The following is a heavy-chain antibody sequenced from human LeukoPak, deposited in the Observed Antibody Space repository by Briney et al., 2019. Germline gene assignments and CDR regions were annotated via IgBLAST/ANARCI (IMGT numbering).Heavy chain of an antibody. Sequence: SETLSLTCAVYGGSFSGYYWSWIRQPPGKGLEWIGEINHSGSTNYNPSLKSRVTISVDTSKNQFSLKLSSVTAAHTAVYYCARRLVPAAMLVDYWGQGTLVTVSS. J-gene: IGHJ4*02. CDR2: INHSGST. D-gene: IGHD2-2*01. CDR3: ARRLVPAAMLVDY. CDR1: GGSFSGYY. V-gene: IGHV4-34*01.